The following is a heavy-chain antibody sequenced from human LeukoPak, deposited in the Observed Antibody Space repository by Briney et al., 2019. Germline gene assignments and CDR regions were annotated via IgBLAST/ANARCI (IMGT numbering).Heavy chain of an antibody. J-gene: IGHJ4*02. CDR3: AKGSMAYGSGSYQFDS. Sequence: PGGSLRLSCTVSGFTVSSNSMSWVRQAPGKGLEWVSFIYSDNTHYSDSVKGRFTISRDNSKNTLYLEMNSLRAEDTAVYYCAKGSMAYGSGSYQFDSWGQGTLVTVSS. CDR1: GFTVSSNS. V-gene: IGHV3-53*01. D-gene: IGHD3-10*01. CDR2: IYSDNT.